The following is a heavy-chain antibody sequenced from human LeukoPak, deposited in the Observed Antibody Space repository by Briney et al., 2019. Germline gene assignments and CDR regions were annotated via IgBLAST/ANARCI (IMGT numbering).Heavy chain of an antibody. J-gene: IGHJ3*02. Sequence: SETLSLTCTVSGGSISSYYWSWIRQPPGKGLEWIGFIYYSGSTNYKPSLKSRVTISVDTSKKQFSLKLSSVTAADTAVYYCARVLRLYYDKDAFDIWGQGTMVTVSS. D-gene: IGHD3-22*01. V-gene: IGHV4-59*01. CDR3: ARVLRLYYDKDAFDI. CDR2: IYYSGST. CDR1: GGSISSYY.